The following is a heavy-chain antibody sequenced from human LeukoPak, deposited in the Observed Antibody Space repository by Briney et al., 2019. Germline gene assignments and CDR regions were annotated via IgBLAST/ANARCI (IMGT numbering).Heavy chain of an antibody. J-gene: IGHJ4*02. CDR3: ARGPRGLQLWFNPPLDY. CDR1: GYTFTGYY. CDR2: INPNSGGT. Sequence: ASVKVSCKASGYTFTGYYMHWVRQAPGQGLEWMGWINPNSGGTNYAQKFQGRVTMTRDTSISTAYMELSRLRSDDTAVYYCARGPRGLQLWFNPPLDYWGQGTLVTVSS. V-gene: IGHV1-2*02. D-gene: IGHD5-18*01.